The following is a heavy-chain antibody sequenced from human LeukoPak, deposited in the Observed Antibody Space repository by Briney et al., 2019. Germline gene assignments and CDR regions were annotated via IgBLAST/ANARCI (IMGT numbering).Heavy chain of an antibody. CDR3: ARDYGDYRFDY. V-gene: IGHV3-30*03. CDR2: ISYDGSNK. D-gene: IGHD4-17*01. J-gene: IGHJ4*02. CDR1: GFTFSRSG. Sequence: GRSLRLSCAASGFTFSRSGMHWVRQAPGKGLEWVAVISYDGSNKYYADSVKGRFTISRDNSKNTLYLQMNSLRAEDTAVYYCARDYGDYRFDYWGQGTLVTVSS.